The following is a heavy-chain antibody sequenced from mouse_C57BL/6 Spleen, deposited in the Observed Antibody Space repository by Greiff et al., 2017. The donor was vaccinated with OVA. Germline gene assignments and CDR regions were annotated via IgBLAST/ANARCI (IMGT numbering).Heavy chain of an antibody. CDR3: ARPNYYGSSSHWWFDV. Sequence: EVQLVDSGGGLVKPGGSLKLSCAASGFTFSSYTMSWVRQTPEKRLEWVATISGGGGNTYYPDSVKGRFTISRDNAKNTLYLQMSSLRSEDTALYYCARPNYYGSSSHWWFDVWGTGTTVTVSS. CDR1: GFTFSSYT. CDR2: ISGGGGNT. V-gene: IGHV5-9*01. D-gene: IGHD1-1*01. J-gene: IGHJ1*03.